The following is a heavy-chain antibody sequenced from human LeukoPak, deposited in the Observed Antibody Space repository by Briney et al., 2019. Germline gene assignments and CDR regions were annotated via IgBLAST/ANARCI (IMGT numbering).Heavy chain of an antibody. CDR1: GYSISSGYY. D-gene: IGHD3-22*01. V-gene: IGHV4-38-2*02. CDR2: IHRSGNT. J-gene: IGHJ4*02. Sequence: SETLSLSCTVSGYSISSGYYWAWIRQPPGRGLEWIGTIHRSGNTNYNPSLKSRITISLDMSKNQFSLKVHSVTAADTAVYYCAREAGGDYYHTSDYSQRDSWGQGTLVTVSS. CDR3: AREAGGDYYHTSDYSQRDS.